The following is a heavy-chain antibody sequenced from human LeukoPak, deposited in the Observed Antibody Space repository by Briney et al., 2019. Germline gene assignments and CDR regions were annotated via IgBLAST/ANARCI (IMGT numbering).Heavy chain of an antibody. D-gene: IGHD4-11*01. J-gene: IGHJ4*02. Sequence: PGGSLRLSCTGSGFTFSGYWMHRVRQAPGKGLEWVSAISGSGGSTYYADSVKGRFSISRDNSKNTVSLQMNSLRAEDTAVYFCAKDAQRGFDYSNSLQYWGQGTLVTVSS. CDR1: GFTFSGYW. V-gene: IGHV3-23*01. CDR3: AKDAQRGFDYSNSLQY. CDR2: ISGSGGST.